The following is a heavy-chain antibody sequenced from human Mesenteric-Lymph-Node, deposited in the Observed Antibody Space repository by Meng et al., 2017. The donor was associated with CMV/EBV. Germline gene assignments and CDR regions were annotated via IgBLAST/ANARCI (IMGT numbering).Heavy chain of an antibody. D-gene: IGHD3-22*01. CDR1: GFTFHDYT. CDR2: ISWDGSTA. CDR3: ARDLTSYNDGTYFDF. J-gene: IGHJ4*02. Sequence: GESLKISCAASGFTFHDYTIHWVRQPPGKGLEWVSLISWDGSTAYHADSVKGRFTISRDNSKNMLYLQMNSLRAEDTAVYFCARDLTSYNDGTYFDFWGQGTLVTVSS. V-gene: IGHV3-43*01.